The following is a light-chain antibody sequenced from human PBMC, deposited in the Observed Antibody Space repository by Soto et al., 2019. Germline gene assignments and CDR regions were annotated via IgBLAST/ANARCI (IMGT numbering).Light chain of an antibody. CDR1: QSVSSN. Sequence: EIVMTQSPATLSVSPGERATLSCRASQSVSSNLAWYQQNPGQAPRLLIYGASTRATGIPARFSGSGSGTEFTLTISSLQSEDFAVYYCQQYNNWPPLTFGGGTKVDI. CDR2: GAS. J-gene: IGKJ4*01. V-gene: IGKV3-15*01. CDR3: QQYNNWPPLT.